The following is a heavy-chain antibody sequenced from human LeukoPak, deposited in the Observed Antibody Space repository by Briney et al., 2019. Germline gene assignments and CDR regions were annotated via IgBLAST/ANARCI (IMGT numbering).Heavy chain of an antibody. J-gene: IGHJ5*02. CDR2: INHMGSS. CDR1: GGSFSGYY. Sequence: KTSETLSLTCAVYGGSFSGYYWSWIRQPPGKGLEWIGEINHMGSSNYNPSLNSRVTISVDTSKNQFSLMLSSVTAADTAVYFCARGIGHCSSTSCLNWFDPWGQGTPVTVSS. D-gene: IGHD2-2*01. V-gene: IGHV4-34*01. CDR3: ARGIGHCSSTSCLNWFDP.